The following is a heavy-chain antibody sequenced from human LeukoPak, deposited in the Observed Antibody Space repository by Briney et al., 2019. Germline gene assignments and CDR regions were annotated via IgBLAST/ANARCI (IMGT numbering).Heavy chain of an antibody. CDR2: ISPSGTYI. V-gene: IGHV3-21*01. Sequence: PGGSLRLSCAASAVTFRTYSMNWVRQTPGKGLEWVSSISPSGTYIYYADLVKGRFTISRDNAKNSLSLHMNSLRVDDTALYYCARGLDYGYDLGNWGQGTLVTVSS. D-gene: IGHD4-17*01. J-gene: IGHJ4*02. CDR1: AVTFRTYS. CDR3: ARGLDYGYDLGN.